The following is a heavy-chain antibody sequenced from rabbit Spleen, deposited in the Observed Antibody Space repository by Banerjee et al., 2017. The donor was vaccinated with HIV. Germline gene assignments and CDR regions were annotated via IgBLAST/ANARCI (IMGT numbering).Heavy chain of an antibody. CDR1: GIDFSNYYY. Sequence: QQQLEESGGGLVKPGGTLTLTCKASGIDFSNYYYMCWVRQAPGKGLELIACIYTSSGFVGATYYASWAKGRFTISKTSSTAVTLQMTSLTAADTATYFCARWASSDGYFDLWGPGTLVTVS. D-gene: IGHD1-1*01. V-gene: IGHV1S45*01. CDR3: ARWASSDGYFDL. J-gene: IGHJ4*01. CDR2: IYTSSGFVGAT.